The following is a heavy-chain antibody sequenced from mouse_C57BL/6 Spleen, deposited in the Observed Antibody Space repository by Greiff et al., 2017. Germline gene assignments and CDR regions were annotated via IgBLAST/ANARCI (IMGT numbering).Heavy chain of an antibody. J-gene: IGHJ4*01. CDR1: GYTFTSYW. CDR2: IDPSDSYT. V-gene: IGHV1-50*01. D-gene: IGHD2-3*01. CDR3: ARGDGYYSYAMDY. Sequence: QVQLQQPGAELVKPGASVKLSCKASGYTFTSYWMQWVKQRPGQGLEWIGEIDPSDSYTNYNQKFKGKATLTVATSSSTAYMQLSSLTSEDAAVYYCARGDGYYSYAMDYWGQGTSVTVSS.